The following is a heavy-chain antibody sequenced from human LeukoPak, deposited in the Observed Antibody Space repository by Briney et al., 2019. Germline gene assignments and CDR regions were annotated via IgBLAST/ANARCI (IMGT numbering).Heavy chain of an antibody. CDR3: ARGPHIAVAGAFWYFDL. J-gene: IGHJ2*01. CDR2: IYHSGST. V-gene: IGHV4-30-2*01. Sequence: SETLSLTCAVSGGSISSGGYSWSWIRQPPGKGLEWIGYIYHSGSTYYNPSLKSRVTISVDRSKNQFSLKLNSVTAADTAVYYCARGPHIAVAGAFWYFDLWGRGTLVTVSS. CDR1: GGSISSGGYS. D-gene: IGHD6-19*01.